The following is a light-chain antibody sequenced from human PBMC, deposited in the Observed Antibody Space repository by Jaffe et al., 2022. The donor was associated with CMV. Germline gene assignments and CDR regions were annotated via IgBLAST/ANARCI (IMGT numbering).Light chain of an antibody. CDR3: QHYGSSPLFT. J-gene: IGKJ3*01. CDR2: GAF. Sequence: LTQSPGTLSLSPGERATLSCRASQSVTSSSLAWYQQKPGQAPRLLIYGAFSRATGIPDRFSGSGSGTDFTLTISRLEPEDFAVYYCQHYGSSPLFTFGPGTKVDVK. CDR1: QSVTSSS. V-gene: IGKV3-20*01.